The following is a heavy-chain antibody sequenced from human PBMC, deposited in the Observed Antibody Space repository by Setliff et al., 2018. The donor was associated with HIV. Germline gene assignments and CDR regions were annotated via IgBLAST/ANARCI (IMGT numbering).Heavy chain of an antibody. CDR3: AREEKLSAVAGTMYYYYAMDV. CDR1: GGSIRSDSYY. D-gene: IGHD6-19*01. J-gene: IGHJ6*02. CDR2: IDSSGNT. V-gene: IGHV4-61*02. Sequence: PSETLSLTCTVSGGSIRSDSYYWTWLRQPAGEGLEWIGRIDSSGNTNSNPYLESRVTISVDTSKNQFSLKLSSVTAAVTAVYYCAREEKLSAVAGTMYYYYAMDVWGQGTTVTVSS.